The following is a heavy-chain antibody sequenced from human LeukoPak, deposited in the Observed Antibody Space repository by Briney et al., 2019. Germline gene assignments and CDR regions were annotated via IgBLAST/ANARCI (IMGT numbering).Heavy chain of an antibody. CDR3: ARGTGPRYGGRPDY. V-gene: IGHV4-30-4*08. D-gene: IGHD4-23*01. J-gene: IGHJ4*02. Sequence: TSETLSLTCTVSGGSISSGDYYWSWIRQPPGKGLEWIGYIYYSGSTYYNPSLKSRVTISVDTSKNQFSLKLSSVTAADTAVYYCARGTGPRYGGRPDYWGQGTLVTVSS. CDR2: IYYSGST. CDR1: GGSISSGDYY.